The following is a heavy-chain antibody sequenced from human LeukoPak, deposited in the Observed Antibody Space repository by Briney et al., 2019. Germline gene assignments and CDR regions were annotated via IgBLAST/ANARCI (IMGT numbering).Heavy chain of an antibody. CDR2: IKQDGSET. D-gene: IGHD3-3*01. CDR1: GFTFSNYW. V-gene: IGHV3-7*01. CDR3: ARDFWGAYRVDFFDY. J-gene: IGHJ4*02. Sequence: GGSLRLSCAASGFTFSNYWMSWVRRAPGKGLEWVANIKQDGSETYYVDSVRGRFTISRDNAQNPLYPQMTSLRAAYTAVYQRARDFWGAYRVDFFDYWGQGILVTVSS.